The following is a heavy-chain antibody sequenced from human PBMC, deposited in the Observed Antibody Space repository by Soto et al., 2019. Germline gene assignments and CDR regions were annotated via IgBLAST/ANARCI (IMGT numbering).Heavy chain of an antibody. CDR1: GDSISTFY. V-gene: IGHV4-59*01. D-gene: IGHD3-22*01. J-gene: IGHJ4*02. CDR2: VYYTGST. Sequence: SETLSLTCTVSGDSISTFYWGWMRQSPGKELEWIGYVYYTGSTSYNPSLKSRVTISVDRSKNQFSLKLTSANAADTAVYYCARGRTVRNYADDSSDYFYFFDYWGQGTQVTVSS. CDR3: ARGRTVRNYADDSSDYFYFFDY.